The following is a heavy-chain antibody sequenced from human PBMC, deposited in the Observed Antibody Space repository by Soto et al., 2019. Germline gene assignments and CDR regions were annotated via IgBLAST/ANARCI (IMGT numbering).Heavy chain of an antibody. D-gene: IGHD6-19*01. CDR3: ASAAVTGTAGLDF. CDR1: GYTFTSYA. Sequence: GASVKVSCKASGYTFTSYAMHWVRQAPGQRLEWMGWINPNSGGTKSAEKFQGRVTMTRDTSISTAYMELSRLTSDDTAVYYCASAAVTGTAGLDFWGQGTQVTVSS. J-gene: IGHJ4*02. CDR2: INPNSGGT. V-gene: IGHV1-2*02.